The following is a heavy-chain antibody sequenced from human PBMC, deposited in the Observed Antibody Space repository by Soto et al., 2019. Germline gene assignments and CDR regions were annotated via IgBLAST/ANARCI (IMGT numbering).Heavy chain of an antibody. CDR3: ASPLWYGDLLLRH. CDR1: GGSISSSSYS. D-gene: IGHD3-10*01. V-gene: IGHV4-39*01. Sequence: QLQLQESGPRLVKPSETLSLTCTVSGGSISSSSYSWGWIRQPPGKGLEWIGSIYYSGSTSYNPSLQSRVTITLHTSNNQYSLKLSSVTTADTAVYYGASPLWYGDLLLRHWGQRSLVTV. CDR2: IYYSGST. J-gene: IGHJ4*02.